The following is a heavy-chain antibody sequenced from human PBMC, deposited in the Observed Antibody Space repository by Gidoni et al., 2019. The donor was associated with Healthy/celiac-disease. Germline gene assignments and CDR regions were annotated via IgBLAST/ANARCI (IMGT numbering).Heavy chain of an antibody. CDR1: GFTFSSYS. CDR3: AREPRDTDAFDI. V-gene: IGHV3-21*01. J-gene: IGHJ3*02. D-gene: IGHD5-18*01. CDR2: ISSSSSYI. Sequence: VQLVESGGGLVKPGGSLILSCAASGFTFSSYSMNWVRQAPGKGLEWVSSISSSSSYIYYADSVKGRFTISRDNAKNSLYLQMNSLRAEDTAVYYCAREPRDTDAFDIWGQGTMVTVSS.